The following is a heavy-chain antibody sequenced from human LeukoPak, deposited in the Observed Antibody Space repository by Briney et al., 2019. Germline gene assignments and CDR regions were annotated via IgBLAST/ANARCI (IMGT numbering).Heavy chain of an antibody. CDR2: IIPILGIA. J-gene: IGHJ4*02. CDR1: GGTFSSYA. CDR3: ARGGTNFWSGYYKDY. D-gene: IGHD3-3*01. V-gene: IGHV1-69*04. Sequence: ASVKVSCKASGGTFSSYAISWVRQAPGQGLEWMGRIIPILGIANYAQKFQGRVTITADKSTSTAYMELRSLRSDDTAVYYCARGGTNFWSGYYKDYWGQGTLVTVSS.